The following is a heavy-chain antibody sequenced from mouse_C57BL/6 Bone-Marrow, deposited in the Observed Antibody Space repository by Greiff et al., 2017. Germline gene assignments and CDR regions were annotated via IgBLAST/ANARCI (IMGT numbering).Heavy chain of an antibody. CDR1: GYTFTSYG. CDR2: IYPRSGNT. J-gene: IGHJ2*01. Sequence: VQRVESGAELARPGASVKLSCKASGYTFTSYGISWVKQRTGQGLEWIGEIYPRSGNTYYNEKFKGKATLTADKSSSTAYMELRSLTSEDSAVYFCARGLPSYFDYWGQGTTLTVSS. V-gene: IGHV1-81*01. CDR3: ARGLPSYFDY. D-gene: IGHD6-1*01.